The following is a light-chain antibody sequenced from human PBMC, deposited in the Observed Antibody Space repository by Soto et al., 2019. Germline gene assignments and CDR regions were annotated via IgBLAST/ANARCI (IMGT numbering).Light chain of an antibody. CDR2: DVN. V-gene: IGLV2-14*03. CDR1: RSDIGAYNF. Sequence: QSALTQPASVSGSPGQSITISCTGTRSDIGAYNFVSWYQQHPGKAPKLILYDVNIRPSGVSYRFSGSKSGNTASLTIYGLQAEDEADYYCTSWTTSTTMIFGGGTKLTVL. CDR3: TSWTTSTTMI. J-gene: IGLJ2*01.